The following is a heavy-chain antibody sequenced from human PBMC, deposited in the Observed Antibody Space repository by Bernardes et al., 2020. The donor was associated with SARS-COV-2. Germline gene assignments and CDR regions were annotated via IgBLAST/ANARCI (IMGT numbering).Heavy chain of an antibody. CDR2: LSYDGSNK. CDR3: ARDLDLFYFDY. J-gene: IGHJ4*02. V-gene: IGHV3-30-3*01. Sequence: GGSLRLSCAASGFTFSSYAMHWVRQAPGKGLEWVAVLSYDGSNKYYADSVKGRFTISRDNSKNTLYLQMNSLRAEDTAVYYCARDLDLFYFDYWGQGTLVTVSS. CDR1: GFTFSSYA. D-gene: IGHD3-9*01.